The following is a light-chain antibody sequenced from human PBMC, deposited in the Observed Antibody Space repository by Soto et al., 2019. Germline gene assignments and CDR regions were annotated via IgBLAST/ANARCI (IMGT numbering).Light chain of an antibody. Sequence: SYELTQPPSVSVAPGQTATITCEGKKVGFKSVNWYQQEPGQAPVLVVYDDTARPSGVPARFSASSSGNTATLTISRVEAGDEADYYCQVWHSDDHHYVFGTGTKVTVL. J-gene: IGLJ1*01. CDR3: QVWHSDDHHYV. CDR2: DDT. CDR1: KVGFKS. V-gene: IGLV3-21*02.